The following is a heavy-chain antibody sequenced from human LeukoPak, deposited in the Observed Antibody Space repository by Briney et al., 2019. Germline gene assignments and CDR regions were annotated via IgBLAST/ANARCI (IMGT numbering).Heavy chain of an antibody. D-gene: IGHD6-13*01. CDR3: ARPPGIAAAWFDP. CDR2: IDNSGYT. J-gene: IGHJ5*02. V-gene: IGHV4-39*01. Sequence: SETLSLTCTVSGGSISSSSYNWGWIRQPPGKGLEWIGSIDNSGYTYYNPSLKSRVTISVDTSEDQFSLQPSSVTAADTAVYYCARPPGIAAAWFDPWGQGTLVTVSS. CDR1: GGSISSSSYN.